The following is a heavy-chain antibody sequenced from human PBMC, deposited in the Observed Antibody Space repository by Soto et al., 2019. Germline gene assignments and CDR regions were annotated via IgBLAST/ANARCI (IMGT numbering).Heavy chain of an antibody. J-gene: IGHJ3*02. CDR3: ARGVFGVVYAFDI. CDR1: GGSIYSGGYY. V-gene: IGHV4-39*07. Sequence: SETRSLPCTVPGGSIYSGGYYWSWVRQPPGKGLEWIWVIYPSGSTNYSPSLRSRLTISVDKSRNEVSLKLTSVTAADTAVYYCARGVFGVVYAFDIWGQGTMVTVSS. D-gene: IGHD3-3*01. CDR2: IYPSGST.